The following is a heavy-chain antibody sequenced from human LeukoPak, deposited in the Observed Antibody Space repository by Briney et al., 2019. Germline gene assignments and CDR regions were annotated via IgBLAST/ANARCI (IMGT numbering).Heavy chain of an antibody. CDR3: ARDPLVGTTTEFDY. CDR2: INPNSGGT. D-gene: IGHD1-26*01. Sequence: ASVKVSCKTSGYMSIAYAIHWVRQAPGQGLEWMGWINPNSGGTNYAQKSQGRVIMTRDTSTRTVYMELSRLTSDDTAVYYCARDPLVGTTTEFDYWGQGTLVTVSS. CDR1: GYMSIAYA. J-gene: IGHJ4*02. V-gene: IGHV1-2*02.